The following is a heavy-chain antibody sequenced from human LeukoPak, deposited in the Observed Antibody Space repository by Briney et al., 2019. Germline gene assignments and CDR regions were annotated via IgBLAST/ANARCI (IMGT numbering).Heavy chain of an antibody. D-gene: IGHD3-10*01. J-gene: IGHJ2*01. CDR3: ARDVRGSGSPPYCCGYFDL. V-gene: IGHV3-66*01. Sequence: GGSLRLSCAASGFTVSSNYMSWVRQAPGKGLEWVSVIYSGGSTYYADSVKGRFTISRDNSKNTLYLQMNSLRAEDTAVYYCARDVRGSGSPPYCCGYFDLWGRGTLVTVSS. CDR1: GFTVSSNY. CDR2: IYSGGST.